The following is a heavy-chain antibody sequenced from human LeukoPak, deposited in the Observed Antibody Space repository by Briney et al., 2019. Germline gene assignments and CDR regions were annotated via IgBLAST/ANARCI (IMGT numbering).Heavy chain of an antibody. V-gene: IGHV4-59*11. D-gene: IGHD2-8*01. Sequence: SETLSLTCTVSGGSISSHYWSWIRQPPGKGLEWIEYFYYSGSTNYNPSLKSRVTISVDTSKNQVSLRLSSVTAADTAVYYCAMYDEGYFDYWGQGTLVTVSS. CDR1: GGSISSHY. CDR2: FYYSGST. J-gene: IGHJ4*02. CDR3: AMYDEGYFDY.